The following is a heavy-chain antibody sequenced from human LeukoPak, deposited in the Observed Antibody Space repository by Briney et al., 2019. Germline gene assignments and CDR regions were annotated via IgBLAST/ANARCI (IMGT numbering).Heavy chain of an antibody. CDR2: ISSDGTNT. CDR1: GFTFSTYW. J-gene: IGHJ6*03. CDR3: ARVYYYYYMDV. Sequence: LGGSLRLSCAASGFTFSTYWMHWVRQAPGTGLVWVSCISSDGTNTYYADSVKGRFSISRDNAKNTLYLQMNSLRAEDTAVYYCARVYYYYYMDVWGKGTTVAVSS. V-gene: IGHV3-74*01.